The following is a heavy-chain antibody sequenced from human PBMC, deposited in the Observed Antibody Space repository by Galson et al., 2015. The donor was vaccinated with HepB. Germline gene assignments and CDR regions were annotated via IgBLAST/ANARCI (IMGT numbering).Heavy chain of an antibody. V-gene: IGHV3-30*04. CDR1: GFSFTAYA. CDR2: ISYDGSTE. Sequence: LRLSCAASGFSFTAYAMHWVRQGPGRGLEWMAVISYDGSTEYYADSVKGRFTISRDNSENTLYLQMNSLRPEDTAVYYCAGPGYSYGRLFDYWGQGTLVTVSS. CDR3: AGPGYSYGRLFDY. J-gene: IGHJ4*02. D-gene: IGHD5-18*01.